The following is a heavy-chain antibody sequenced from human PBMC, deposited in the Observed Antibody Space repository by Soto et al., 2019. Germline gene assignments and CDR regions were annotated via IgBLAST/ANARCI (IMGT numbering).Heavy chain of an antibody. D-gene: IGHD3-16*02. CDR2: ISSTSSFI. CDR3: ARERGSSGLDV. CDR1: GFTFSHYS. V-gene: IGHV3-21*01. Sequence: VRLVESGGGLVQPGESLRLSCAASGFTFSHYSMNWVRQAPGKGLEWVSSISSTSSFIYNADSVRGRFTTSRDNAKDSLFLQMYSLRGDDTGVYYCARERGSSGLDVWGQGATVIVSS. J-gene: IGHJ6*02.